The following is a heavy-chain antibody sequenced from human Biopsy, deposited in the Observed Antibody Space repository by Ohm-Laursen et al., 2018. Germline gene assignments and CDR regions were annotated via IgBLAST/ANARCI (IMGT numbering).Heavy chain of an antibody. Sequence: SGTLSLTCTVSGGSINSYYWSWMRQPAGKGLEWIGRLFTSGTTNYNPSLNNRITMSVDTSKNPFSLRLTSVTAADTAVYYCVRGGSGSFPFDYWGPGTLVTVSS. J-gene: IGHJ4*02. CDR3: VRGGSGSFPFDY. CDR2: LFTSGTT. D-gene: IGHD3-10*01. V-gene: IGHV4-4*07. CDR1: GGSINSYY.